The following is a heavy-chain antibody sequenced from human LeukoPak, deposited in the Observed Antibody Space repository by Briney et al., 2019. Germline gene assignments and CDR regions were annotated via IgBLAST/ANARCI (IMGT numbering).Heavy chain of an antibody. Sequence: GASVKVSCKASGYTFTSYYMHWVRQAPGQGLEWMGIINPSGGSTSYAQKFQGRVTMTRDTSTSTVYMELSSLRSEDTAVYYCARVAHHSYDILTPFDLWGQGTLVTVSS. CDR2: INPSGGST. J-gene: IGHJ5*02. V-gene: IGHV1-46*01. D-gene: IGHD3-9*01. CDR1: GYTFTSYY. CDR3: ARVAHHSYDILTPFDL.